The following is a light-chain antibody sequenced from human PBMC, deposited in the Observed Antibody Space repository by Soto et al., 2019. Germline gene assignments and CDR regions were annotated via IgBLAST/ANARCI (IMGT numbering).Light chain of an antibody. CDR1: TSNIGSNS. CDR2: EVS. Sequence: QSVLTQPPSASGTPGQRVTISCSGSTSNIGSNSVNWYQQHPGKAPKLMIYEVSKRPSGGSNRFSGSKSGNTASLTISGLQAEDEADYYCSSYTRSSTLVFGTGTKSPS. J-gene: IGLJ1*01. V-gene: IGLV2-14*01. CDR3: SSYTRSSTLV.